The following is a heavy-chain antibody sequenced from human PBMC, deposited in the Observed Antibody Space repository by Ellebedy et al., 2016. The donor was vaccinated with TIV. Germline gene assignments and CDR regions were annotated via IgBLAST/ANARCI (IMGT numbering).Heavy chain of an antibody. CDR2: IIPIFGTA. V-gene: IGHV1-69*13. D-gene: IGHD3-10*01. CDR1: GGTFSSYA. CDR3: ARVMVRGVIRGYYGMDV. J-gene: IGHJ6*02. Sequence: SVKVSCXASGGTFSSYAISWVRQAPGQGLEWMGGIIPIFGTANYAQKFQGRVTITADESTSTAYMELSSLRSEDTAVYYCARVMVRGVIRGYYGMDVWGQGTTVTVSS.